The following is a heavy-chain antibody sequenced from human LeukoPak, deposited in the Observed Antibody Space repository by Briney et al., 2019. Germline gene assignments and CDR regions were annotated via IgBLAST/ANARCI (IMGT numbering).Heavy chain of an antibody. CDR2: VYSSGST. D-gene: IGHD3-22*01. V-gene: IGHV4-4*07. Sequence: PSETLSLTCTVSDDSISGYYWSWIRQPAGKGLEWIGRVYSSGSTNYNPSPKSRVSMSVDTSKNQFSLKLSSVTAADTAVYYCARSYYDSSGYPFGYWGQGTLVTVSS. CDR3: ARSYYDSSGYPFGY. CDR1: DDSISGYY. J-gene: IGHJ4*02.